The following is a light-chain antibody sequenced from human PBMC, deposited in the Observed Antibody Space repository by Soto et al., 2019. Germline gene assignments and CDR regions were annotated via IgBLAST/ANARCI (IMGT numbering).Light chain of an antibody. J-gene: IGKJ4*01. CDR2: AAS. Sequence: IRMSQSPCSLSASVVGAVTSTCRASQSISTYLHWYQQKPGKAPNLLIYAASTLQSGVPSRFSGSGSGTDFTLTISSLQPEDFATYFCQHCYSTPLTFAGGTKVDI. CDR1: QSISTY. CDR3: QHCYSTPLT. V-gene: IGKV1-39*01.